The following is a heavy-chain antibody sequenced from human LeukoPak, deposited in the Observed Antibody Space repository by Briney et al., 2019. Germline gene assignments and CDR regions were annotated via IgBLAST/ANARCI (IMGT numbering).Heavy chain of an antibody. J-gene: IGHJ4*02. CDR2: ISYDGSNK. CDR1: GFTFSSYA. D-gene: IGHD3-3*01. V-gene: IGHV3-30-3*01. Sequence: GGSLRLSCAASGFTFSSYAMSWVRQAPGKGLEWVAVISYDGSNKYYADSVKGRFTISRDNSKNTLYLQMNSLRAEDTAVYYCARMGEWLALDYWGQGTLVTVSS. CDR3: ARMGEWLALDY.